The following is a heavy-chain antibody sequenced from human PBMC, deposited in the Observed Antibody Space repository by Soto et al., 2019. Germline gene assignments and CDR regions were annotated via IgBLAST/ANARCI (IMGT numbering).Heavy chain of an antibody. CDR3: ARGMTTVTSDAFDI. CDR2: INPTSGGT. V-gene: IGHV1-46*01. CDR1: GYTFTSYY. D-gene: IGHD4-4*01. J-gene: IGHJ3*02. Sequence: QVQLVQSGAEVKKPGASVKVSCKASGYTFTSYYMHWVRQAPGQGLEWMGIINPTSGGTHYAQKFQGRVTMTRDTSTSSVYMELSSLRSEDTAVYYCARGMTTVTSDAFDIWGQGTMVIVSS.